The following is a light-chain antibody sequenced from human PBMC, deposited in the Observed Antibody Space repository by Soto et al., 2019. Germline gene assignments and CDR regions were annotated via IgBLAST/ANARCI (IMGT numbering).Light chain of an antibody. CDR1: QSGRND. Sequence: EIVLTQSPATLSLSPGERATLSCRASQSGRNDLAWYHQKPGQAPRVLIYSASNRATGIPARFSGSGSGTDFALPISSLEPEDFAVYYCQHRTNWPPTFGGGTKVEMK. V-gene: IGKV3-11*01. J-gene: IGKJ4*01. CDR3: QHRTNWPPT. CDR2: SAS.